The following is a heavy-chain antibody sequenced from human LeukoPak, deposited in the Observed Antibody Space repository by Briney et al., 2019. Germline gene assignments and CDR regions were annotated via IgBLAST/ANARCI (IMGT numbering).Heavy chain of an antibody. D-gene: IGHD3-9*01. J-gene: IGHJ4*02. CDR3: ARHSRTYYDILTGPYGGHFDY. CDR1: GGSISSGGYY. Sequence: TASQTLSLTCTVSGGSISSGGYYWNWIRQPAGKGLEWIGRIQTSGSTNYNPSLNSRVTISVDTSENQFSLELRSVTAADTAVYYCARHSRTYYDILTGPYGGHFDYWGQRILVTVSS. V-gene: IGHV4-61*02. CDR2: IQTSGST.